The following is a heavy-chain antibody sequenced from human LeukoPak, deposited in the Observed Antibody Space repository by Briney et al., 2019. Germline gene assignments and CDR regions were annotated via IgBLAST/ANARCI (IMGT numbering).Heavy chain of an antibody. V-gene: IGHV3-49*03. J-gene: IGHJ6*03. Sequence: GGSLRLSCTASGFFFGAYAMSWFRQAPGKGLEWVGFIRSKTHGGAIEYAASVKGRFTISRDDSKGIAYPQMNSLKTEDTAVYYCARDQLGGDPDDYYYYYMDVWGKGTTVTVSS. CDR3: ARDQLGGDPDDYYYYYMDV. D-gene: IGHD4-17*01. CDR1: GFFFGAYA. CDR2: IRSKTHGGAI.